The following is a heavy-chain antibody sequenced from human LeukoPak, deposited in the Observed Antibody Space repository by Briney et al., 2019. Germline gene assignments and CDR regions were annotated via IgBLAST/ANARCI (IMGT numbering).Heavy chain of an antibody. D-gene: IGHD3-3*01. CDR1: GGSISSSSYY. J-gene: IGHJ4*02. CDR2: IYTNGST. Sequence: SETLSLTCTVSGGSISSSSYYWGWIRQPAGKGLEWIGRIYTNGSTNYNPSLKSRVTMSVDTSKNQFSLKLSSVTAADTAVYYCARVHLDDFWSGYYSYFDYWGQGTLVTVSS. V-gene: IGHV4-61*02. CDR3: ARVHLDDFWSGYYSYFDY.